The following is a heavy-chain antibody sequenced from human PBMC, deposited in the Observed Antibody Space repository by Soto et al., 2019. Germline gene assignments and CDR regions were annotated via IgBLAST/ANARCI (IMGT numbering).Heavy chain of an antibody. Sequence: VQLVESGGGLVKPGGSLRLSCAASGFTFSIYSMNWVRQAPRRGLEWVSSVDGSGTFIRYADSVNGRFTVSRDNAKHSLYRQMSSLGVEDTAVSYCARGCPYSHWPERGNYYYYFSMDVWGQGTTVTVSS. CDR1: GFTFSIYS. V-gene: IGHV3-21*01. J-gene: IGHJ6*03. CDR3: ARGCPYSHWPERGNYYYYFSMDV. D-gene: IGHD4-4*01. CDR2: VDGSGTFI.